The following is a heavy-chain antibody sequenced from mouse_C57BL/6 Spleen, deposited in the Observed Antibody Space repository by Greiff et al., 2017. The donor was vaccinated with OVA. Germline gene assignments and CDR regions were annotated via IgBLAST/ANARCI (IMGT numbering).Heavy chain of an antibody. CDR1: GFTFSDYG. CDR2: ISSGSSTI. V-gene: IGHV5-17*01. Sequence: EVKVVESGGGLVKPGGSLKLSCAASGFTFSDYGMHWVRQAPEKGLEWVAYISSGSSTIYYADTVKGRFTISRDNAKNTLFLQMTSLRSEDTAMYYCARDHYGFDVWGTGTTVTVSS. J-gene: IGHJ1*03. CDR3: ARDHYGFDV. D-gene: IGHD1-1*01.